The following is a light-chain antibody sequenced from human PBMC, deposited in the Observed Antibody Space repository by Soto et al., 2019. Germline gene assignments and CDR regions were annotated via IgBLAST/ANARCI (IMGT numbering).Light chain of an antibody. J-gene: IGKJ1*01. V-gene: IGKV3-20*01. CDR3: QQYGSSPLT. CDR2: GAS. CDR1: QSVSSSY. Sequence: EIVLTQSPATLPLSPGERATLSCRASQSVSSSYLAWYQQKPGQAPRLLIYGASSRATGITDRFSGSGSGTDFTLTISRVEPEDFEVYYCQQYGSSPLTFGQGTKVEIK.